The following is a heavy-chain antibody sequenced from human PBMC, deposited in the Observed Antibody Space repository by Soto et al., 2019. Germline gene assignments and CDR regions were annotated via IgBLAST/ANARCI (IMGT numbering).Heavy chain of an antibody. J-gene: IGHJ5*02. V-gene: IGHV3-23*01. CDR2: ISGSGGST. Sequence: GGSLRLSCAASGLTFSSYAMSWVRQAPGKGLEWVSGISGSGGSTYYADSVKGRFTISRDNSKNTLYLQMNSLRAEDTAVYYCAKRASSGSRNWFDPWGQGTLVTVSS. D-gene: IGHD1-26*01. CDR1: GLTFSSYA. CDR3: AKRASSGSRNWFDP.